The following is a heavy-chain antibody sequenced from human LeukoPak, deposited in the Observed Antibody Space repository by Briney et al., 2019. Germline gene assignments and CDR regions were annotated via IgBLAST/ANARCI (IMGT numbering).Heavy chain of an antibody. D-gene: IGHD2-21*02. Sequence: PGGSLRLSCAGSGFXFSAYGIHSVRQAPGKGLEWVSIYSDGNTYYADSVKGRFTISRDNSKNTLYLQMNRLRPEYTAVYYCAMGTVTAPDYWGQGTLVTVSS. CDR3: AMGTVTAPDY. J-gene: IGHJ4*02. CDR2: IYSDGNT. CDR1: GFXFSAYG. V-gene: IGHV3-NL1*01.